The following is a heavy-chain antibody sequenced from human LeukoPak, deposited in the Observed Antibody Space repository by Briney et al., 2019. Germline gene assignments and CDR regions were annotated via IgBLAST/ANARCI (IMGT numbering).Heavy chain of an antibody. CDR2: INHSGST. J-gene: IGHJ5*02. Sequence: SETLSLTCAVYGGSFSGNYWSWIRPPPGKGLEWIGEINHSGSTNYNPSLKSRVTISVDTSKNQFSLKLSSVTAADTAVYYCARGVRYSSSWYNWFDPWGQGTLVTVSS. CDR3: ARGVRYSSSWYNWFDP. D-gene: IGHD6-13*01. CDR1: GGSFSGNY. V-gene: IGHV4-34*01.